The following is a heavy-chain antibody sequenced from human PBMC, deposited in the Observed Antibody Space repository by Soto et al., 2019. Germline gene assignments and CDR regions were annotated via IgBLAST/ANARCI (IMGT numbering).Heavy chain of an antibody. CDR3: AKSGDYDFWSENAFDI. J-gene: IGHJ3*02. V-gene: IGHV3-23*01. CDR2: ISGSGGST. CDR1: GFTSSSYA. D-gene: IGHD3-3*01. Sequence: PGGSLRLSCAASGFTSSSYAMSWVRQAPGKGLEWVSAISGSGGSTYYADSVKGRFTISRDNSKNTLYLQMNSLRAEDTAVYYCAKSGDYDFWSENAFDIWGQGTMVTVSS.